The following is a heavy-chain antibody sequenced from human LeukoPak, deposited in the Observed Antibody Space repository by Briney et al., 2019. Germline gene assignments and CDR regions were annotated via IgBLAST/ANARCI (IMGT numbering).Heavy chain of an antibody. CDR3: ARGRRAVAGGFDY. D-gene: IGHD6-19*01. Sequence: SETLSLTCAICGGSFSGYYWSWIRQPRGKGLEWIGEINHSGSTNYNPSLKSRVTISVDTSKNQFSLKLSSVTAADTAVYYCARGRRAVAGGFDYWGQGTLVTVSS. CDR2: INHSGST. V-gene: IGHV4-34*01. CDR1: GGSFSGYY. J-gene: IGHJ4*02.